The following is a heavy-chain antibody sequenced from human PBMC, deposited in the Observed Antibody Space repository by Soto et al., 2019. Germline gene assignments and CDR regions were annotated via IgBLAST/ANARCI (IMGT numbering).Heavy chain of an antibody. V-gene: IGHV3-23*01. D-gene: IGHD4-17*01. CDR1: GFTFSSYA. CDR2: ISGSGGST. Sequence: GGSLRLSCAASGFTFSSYAMSWVRQAPGRGLEWVSAISGSGGSTYYADSVKGRFTISRDNSKNTLYLQMNSLRAEDTAVYYCAKDLIELTTAPYYYYGMDVWGQGTTVTVSS. J-gene: IGHJ6*02. CDR3: AKDLIELTTAPYYYYGMDV.